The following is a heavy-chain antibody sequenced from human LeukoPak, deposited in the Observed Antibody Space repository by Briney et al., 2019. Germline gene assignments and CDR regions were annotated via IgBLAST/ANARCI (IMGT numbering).Heavy chain of an antibody. Sequence: SETLSLTCTVSGGSTSSGGYYWSWIRQHPGKGLEWIGYIYYSGLTYYNPSLGSRVTVSLDTSRNQFSLKLTSVTAADTAVYYCARERTYFGPGSCPDSWGQGTLVTVSS. D-gene: IGHD3-10*01. V-gene: IGHV4-31*03. J-gene: IGHJ4*02. CDR2: IYYSGLT. CDR1: GGSTSSGGYY. CDR3: ARERTYFGPGSCPDS.